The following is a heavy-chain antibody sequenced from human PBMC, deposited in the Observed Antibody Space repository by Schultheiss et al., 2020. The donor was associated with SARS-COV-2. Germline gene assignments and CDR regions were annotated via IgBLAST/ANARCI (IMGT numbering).Heavy chain of an antibody. CDR1: GFTFDDYA. Sequence: GGSLRLSCAASGFTFDDYAMHWVRQAPGKGLEWVSAISGSGGSTYYADSVKGRFTISRDNSKNTLYLQMNSLRAEDTAVYYCLRGFNSGNIDQYDYWGQGALVTVSS. V-gene: IGHV3-23*01. CDR2: ISGSGGST. D-gene: IGHD1/OR15-1a*01. CDR3: LRGFNSGNIDQYDY. J-gene: IGHJ4*02.